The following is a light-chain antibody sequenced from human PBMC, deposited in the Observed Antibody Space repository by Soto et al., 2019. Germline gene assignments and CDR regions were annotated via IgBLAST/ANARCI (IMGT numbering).Light chain of an antibody. V-gene: IGLV2-8*01. CDR3: SSYTGGNPSYV. J-gene: IGLJ1*01. Sequence: QSVLTQPPSASGSPGQSVTISCTGTSSDVGGYDYVSWYQQHPGKAPKLMIYEVTIRPSGVSDRFSGSKSGNTASLTVSGLQAEDEADYYCSSYTGGNPSYVFGTGTQLPVL. CDR2: EVT. CDR1: SSDVGGYDY.